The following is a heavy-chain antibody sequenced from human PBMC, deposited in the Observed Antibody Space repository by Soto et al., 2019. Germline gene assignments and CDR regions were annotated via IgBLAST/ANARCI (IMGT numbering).Heavy chain of an antibody. D-gene: IGHD1-26*01. J-gene: IGHJ3*02. CDR3: ARVGVGSLDAFDI. V-gene: IGHV3-48*03. Sequence: EEQLEESGGGLVQPGGSLRLSCAASGFTFSSFEMNWVRQGPGKGLEWVSYTSSSGATIYYADSVKGRFTISRDNAKNTLYLQMNSLRVEDTAVYYFARVGVGSLDAFDIWGQGTMVTVSS. CDR2: TSSSGATI. CDR1: GFTFSSFE.